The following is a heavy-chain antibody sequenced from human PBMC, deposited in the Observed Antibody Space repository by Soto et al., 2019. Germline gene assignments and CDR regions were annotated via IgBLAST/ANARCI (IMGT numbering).Heavy chain of an antibody. D-gene: IGHD6-19*01. Sequence: QVQLQQSGPGLVKPSQTLSLTCAISGDSVSSNSAAWNWIRQSPSRGLEWLGRTYYRSKWYNDYAVSVKSRIPITPDTSKNQFSLQLNSVTPEDTAVYYCARDRVSSSGWYYYYYGMDVWGQGTTVTVSS. J-gene: IGHJ6*02. CDR3: ARDRVSSSGWYYYYYGMDV. V-gene: IGHV6-1*01. CDR2: TYYRSKWYN. CDR1: GDSVSSNSAA.